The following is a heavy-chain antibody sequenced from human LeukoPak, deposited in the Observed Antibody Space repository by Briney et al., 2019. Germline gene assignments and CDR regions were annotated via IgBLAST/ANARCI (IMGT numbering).Heavy chain of an antibody. CDR1: GGSISSGDYY. D-gene: IGHD1-26*01. J-gene: IGHJ4*02. V-gene: IGHV4-30-4*01. CDR3: ARPGRGSYYHGGYYFDY. Sequence: PSETLSLTCTVSGGSISSGDYYWSWIRQPPGKGLEWIGYIYYSGSTYYNPSLKSRVTISVDTSKNQFSLKLSSVTAADTAVYYCARPGRGSYYHGGYYFDYWGQGTLVTVSS. CDR2: IYYSGST.